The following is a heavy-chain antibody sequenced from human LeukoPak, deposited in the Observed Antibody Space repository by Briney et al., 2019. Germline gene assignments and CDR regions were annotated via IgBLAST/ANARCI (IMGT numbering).Heavy chain of an antibody. CDR2: ISAYNGNT. J-gene: IGHJ4*02. CDR3: ARAPPDYYDSSGYYYNEDY. Sequence: ASVKVSCKASGYTFTSYGISWVRQAPGQGLEWMGWISAYNGNTNYAQKLQGRVTMTPDTSTSTAYMELRSLRSDDTAVYYCARAPPDYYDSSGYYYNEDYWGQGTLVTVSS. CDR1: GYTFTSYG. V-gene: IGHV1-18*01. D-gene: IGHD3-22*01.